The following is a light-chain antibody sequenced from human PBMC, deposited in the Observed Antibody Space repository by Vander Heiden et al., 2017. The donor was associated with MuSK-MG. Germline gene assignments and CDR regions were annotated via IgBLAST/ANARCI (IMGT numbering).Light chain of an antibody. CDR1: QGISNY. Sequence: DIQMTQSPSSLSASVGDRVTITCRASQGISNYLAWYQQKPGKVPKLLIYAASTLQSGVPSRLRGSGSGTDFTLSISSRQPEDVATSYCKKKNTALPWKLGKGTKVQIK. CDR3: KKKNTALPWK. V-gene: IGKV1-27*01. J-gene: IGKJ1*01. CDR2: AAS.